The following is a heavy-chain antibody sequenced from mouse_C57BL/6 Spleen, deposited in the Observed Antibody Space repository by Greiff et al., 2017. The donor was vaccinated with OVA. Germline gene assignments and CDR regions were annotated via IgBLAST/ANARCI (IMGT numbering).Heavy chain of an antibody. Sequence: QVQLQQPGAELVRPGSSVKLSCKASGYTFTSYWMDWVKQRPGQGLEWIGNIYPSDSETHYNQKFKDKATLTVDKSSSTAYMQLSSLTSEDSAVYYCARIYDYDSHYFDYWGQGTTLTVSS. CDR3: ARIYDYDSHYFDY. V-gene: IGHV1-61*01. CDR2: IYPSDSET. D-gene: IGHD2-4*01. CDR1: GYTFTSYW. J-gene: IGHJ2*01.